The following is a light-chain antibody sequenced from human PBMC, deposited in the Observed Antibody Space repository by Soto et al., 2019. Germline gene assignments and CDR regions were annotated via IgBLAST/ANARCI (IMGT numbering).Light chain of an antibody. CDR3: QRRTNWPPLT. Sequence: EIVLTQSPATLSLSPGERATLSCRASQSVGSYLAWYQQKPGQAPRLLIYDASNRATGIPARFSGSGSGTDFTLTISGLEPEDFAVYYCQRRTNWPPLTFGGGTKVEIK. CDR1: QSVGSY. CDR2: DAS. V-gene: IGKV3-11*01. J-gene: IGKJ4*01.